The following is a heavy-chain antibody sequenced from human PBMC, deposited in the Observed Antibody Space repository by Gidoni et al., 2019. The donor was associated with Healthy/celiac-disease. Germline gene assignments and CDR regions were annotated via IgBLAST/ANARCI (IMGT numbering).Heavy chain of an antibody. D-gene: IGHD1-26*01. V-gene: IGHV3-23*01. J-gene: IGHJ5*02. Sequence: EVQLLESGGGLVQPGGSLRLSCAASGFTFSIYAMDWVRQAPGKGLEWVAAISGIGTSTFYANSVKGRFAISRDNSKSMLYLQMNSLRAEDTAIYYCAKGGGIDALWSYFDPWGQGTLVTVSS. CDR3: AKGGGIDALWSYFDP. CDR1: GFTFSIYA. CDR2: ISGIGTST.